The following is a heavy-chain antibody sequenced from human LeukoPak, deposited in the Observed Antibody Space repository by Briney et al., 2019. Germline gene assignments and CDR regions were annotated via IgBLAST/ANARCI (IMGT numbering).Heavy chain of an antibody. CDR1: GGTFSSYA. Sequence: SVKVSCKASGGTFSSYAISWVRQAPGQGLEWMGRIISIFGTANYAQKFQGRVTITTDESTNTAYMELSSLRCEDTAVYYCARGNWDSSGWYYDYWGQGTLVTVSS. V-gene: IGHV1-69*05. J-gene: IGHJ4*02. CDR3: ARGNWDSSGWYYDY. CDR2: IISIFGTA. D-gene: IGHD6-19*01.